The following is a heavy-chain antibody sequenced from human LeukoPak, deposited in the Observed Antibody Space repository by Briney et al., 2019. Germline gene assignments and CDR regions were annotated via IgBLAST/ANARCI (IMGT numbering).Heavy chain of an antibody. D-gene: IGHD1-26*01. CDR1: GYTFTSND. J-gene: IGHJ4*02. CDR2: MNPNSGDT. Sequence: GASVKVSCKASGYTFTSNDINWVRQAIGQGLEWMGWMNPNSGDTGYAQKFQGRVTMTRNTSISTAYMELSSLRSEDTAVYYCARGPMGVGAHCDYWGQGTLVTVSS. CDR3: ARGPMGVGAHCDY. V-gene: IGHV1-8*01.